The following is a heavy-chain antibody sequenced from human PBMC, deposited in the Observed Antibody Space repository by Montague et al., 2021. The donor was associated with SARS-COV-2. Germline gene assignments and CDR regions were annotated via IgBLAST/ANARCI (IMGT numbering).Heavy chain of an antibody. CDR3: ARRIVTYYWYFDL. Sequence: SETLSLICTVSNASFDNYYWSWVRQSPGKGLEYIGYIHYSGRTNYNPSLRSRVTISIDTSKNQFSLKLMSVTAAETAIYFCARRIVTYYWYFDLWGRGTLVTVSS. D-gene: IGHD2-15*01. V-gene: IGHV4-59*01. CDR2: IHYSGRT. J-gene: IGHJ2*01. CDR1: NASFDNYY.